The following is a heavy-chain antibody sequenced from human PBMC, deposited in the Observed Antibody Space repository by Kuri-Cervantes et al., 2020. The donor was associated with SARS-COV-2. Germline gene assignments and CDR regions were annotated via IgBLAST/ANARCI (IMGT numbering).Heavy chain of an antibody. J-gene: IGHJ4*01. CDR2: IDPSDSYT. Sequence: KVSCKGSGYSFTSYWISWVRQMPGKGLEWMGRIDPSDSYTNYSPSFQGHVTISADKSISTAYLQWSSLKASDTAMYYCSRRSDYGVSFDYWGHGTLVTVSS. CDR1: GYSFTSYW. V-gene: IGHV5-10-1*01. D-gene: IGHD4-17*01. CDR3: SRRSDYGVSFDY.